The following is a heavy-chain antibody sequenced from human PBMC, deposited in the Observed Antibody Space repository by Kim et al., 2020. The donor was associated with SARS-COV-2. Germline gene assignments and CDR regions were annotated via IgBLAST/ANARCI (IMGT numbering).Heavy chain of an antibody. D-gene: IGHD3-10*01. CDR2: INADIGNT. V-gene: IGHV1-3*01. Sequence: ASVKVSCKTSGYTFISYAIHWVRQAPGQRLEWMGWINADIGNTKYSQKFQGRVTITRDTSASTAYMELSRLRSEDTAVYYCARDFPLSFGSTDDAFDIWG. J-gene: IGHJ3*02. CDR3: ARDFPLSFGSTDDAFDI. CDR1: GYTFISYA.